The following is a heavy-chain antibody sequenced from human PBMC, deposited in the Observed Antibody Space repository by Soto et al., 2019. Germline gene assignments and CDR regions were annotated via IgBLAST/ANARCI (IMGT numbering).Heavy chain of an antibody. Sequence: LSLTCTVSGGSISSYYWSWIRQPPGKGLEWIGYIYYSGSTNYNPSLKSRVTISVDTSKNQFSLKLSSVTAADTAVYYCARHGDYYYYYMDVWGKGTTVTVSS. D-gene: IGHD3-3*01. V-gene: IGHV4-59*08. CDR1: GGSISSYY. CDR3: ARHGDYYYYYMDV. J-gene: IGHJ6*03. CDR2: IYYSGST.